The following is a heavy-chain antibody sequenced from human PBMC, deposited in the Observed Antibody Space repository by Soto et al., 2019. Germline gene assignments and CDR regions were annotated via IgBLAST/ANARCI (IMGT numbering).Heavy chain of an antibody. CDR3: ARNAARYCSSTSCYGDYGMDV. CDR2: IYYSGST. CDR1: GYSISSSNW. Sequence: PSETLSLTCAVSGYSISSSNWWGWIRQPPGKGLEWIGYIYYSGSTYYNPSLKSRVTMSVDTSKNQFSLKLSSVTAVDTAVYYCARNAARYCSSTSCYGDYGMDVWGQGTTVTVSS. J-gene: IGHJ6*02. V-gene: IGHV4-28*01. D-gene: IGHD2-2*01.